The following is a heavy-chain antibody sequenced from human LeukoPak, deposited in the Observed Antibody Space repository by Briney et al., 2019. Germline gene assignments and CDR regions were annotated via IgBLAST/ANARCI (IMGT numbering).Heavy chain of an antibody. CDR2: MYINGST. D-gene: IGHD5-24*01. Sequence: SETLSLTCTVSGGSISSGSYYWSWIRQPAGKGLEWIGRMYINGSTNYNPSLKSRVSISVGTSKNQFSPKLSSVTAADTAVYYCARETFRDGYNQVWGQGTLVTVSS. CDR1: GGSISSGSYY. J-gene: IGHJ4*02. CDR3: ARETFRDGYNQV. V-gene: IGHV4-61*02.